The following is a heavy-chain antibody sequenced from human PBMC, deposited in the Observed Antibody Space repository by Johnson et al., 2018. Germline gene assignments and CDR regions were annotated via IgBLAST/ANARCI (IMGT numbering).Heavy chain of an antibody. CDR1: GFTFGDYV. CDR3: TREETTADFFYYGMDV. V-gene: IGHV3-49*05. Sequence: EVQLLETGGGLVKPGRSXRLACTGAGFTFGDYVLSWFRQAPGKGLEWVGFIRSKAYGGTTEYAAPVRGRFTISRDDSKRIAYLQMNSLKTEDTAVYFCTREETTADFFYYGMDVWGQGTTVIVSS. CDR2: IRSKAYGGTT. J-gene: IGHJ6*02. D-gene: IGHD4-11*01.